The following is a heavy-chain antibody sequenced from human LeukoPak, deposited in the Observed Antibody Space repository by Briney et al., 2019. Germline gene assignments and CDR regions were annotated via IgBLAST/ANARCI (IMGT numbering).Heavy chain of an antibody. CDR1: GGSFSGYY. J-gene: IGHJ4*02. V-gene: IGHV4-34*01. D-gene: IGHD1-7*01. CDR2: INHSGST. CDR3: ARDRVRITGTTGVFDY. Sequence: KTSETLSLTCAVYGGSFSGYYWSWIRQPPGKGLEWIGEINHSGSTNYNPSLKSRVTMSVDTSKNQFSLKLSSVTAADTAVYYCARDRVRITGTTGVFDYWGQGTLVTVSS.